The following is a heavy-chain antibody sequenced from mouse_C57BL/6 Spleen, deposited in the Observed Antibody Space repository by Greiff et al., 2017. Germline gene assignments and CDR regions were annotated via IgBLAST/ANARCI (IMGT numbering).Heavy chain of an antibody. CDR1: GYTFTDYN. Sequence: EVQLQQSGPELVKPGASVKIPCKASGYTFTDYNMDWVKQSHGKSLEWIGDINPNNGGTIYNQKFKGKATLTVDKSSSTAYMELRSLTSEDTAVYYGVRGDYGSSYFGYWGQGTTLAVSS. CDR2: INPNNGGT. D-gene: IGHD1-1*01. V-gene: IGHV1-18*01. J-gene: IGHJ2*01. CDR3: VRGDYGSSYFGY.